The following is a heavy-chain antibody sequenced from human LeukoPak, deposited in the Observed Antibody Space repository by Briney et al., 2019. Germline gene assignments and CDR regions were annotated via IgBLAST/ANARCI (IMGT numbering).Heavy chain of an antibody. D-gene: IGHD5-24*01. CDR1: GGSISSGTYY. V-gene: IGHV4-61*02. CDR2: IYTTGST. CDR3: ARVVEMATIPFYFDY. J-gene: IGHJ4*02. Sequence: PSETLSLTCTVSGGSISSGTYYWSWIRQPAGKGLEWFGRIYTTGSTNYNPSLKSRVTISVDTSKNQFSLKLSSVTAADTAVYYCARVVEMATIPFYFDYWGQGTLVTVSS.